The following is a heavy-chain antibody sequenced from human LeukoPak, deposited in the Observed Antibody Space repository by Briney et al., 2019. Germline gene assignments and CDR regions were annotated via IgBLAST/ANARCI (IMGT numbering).Heavy chain of an antibody. J-gene: IGHJ5*02. CDR3: ASLGTSTYNWFDP. Sequence: SETLSLTCTVSGGSISSYYWSWIRQPPGKGLDWIGYIYYSGSTNYNPSLKSRVTISVDTSKNQFSLKLSPLTAADTAVYYCASLGTSTYNWFDPWGQGTLVTVSS. V-gene: IGHV4-59*01. CDR2: IYYSGST. CDR1: GGSISSYY. D-gene: IGHD3-16*01.